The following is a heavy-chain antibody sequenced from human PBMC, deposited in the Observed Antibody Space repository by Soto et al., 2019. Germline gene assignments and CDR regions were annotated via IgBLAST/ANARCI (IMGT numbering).Heavy chain of an antibody. CDR2: IIPILGIA. Sequence: SVKVSCKASGGTFSSYTISWVRQAPGQGLEWMGRIIPILGIANYAQKFQGRVTITADKSTSTAYMELSSLRSEDTAVYYCAITSPDIVVVVAAIPKWGWFDPWGQGALVTVSS. CDR3: AITSPDIVVVVAAIPKWGWFDP. D-gene: IGHD2-15*01. V-gene: IGHV1-69*02. CDR1: GGTFSSYT. J-gene: IGHJ5*02.